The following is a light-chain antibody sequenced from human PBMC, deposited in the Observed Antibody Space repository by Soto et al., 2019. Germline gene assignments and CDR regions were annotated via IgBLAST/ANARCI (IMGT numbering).Light chain of an antibody. V-gene: IGKV1-5*01. CDR1: QSVSGW. J-gene: IGKJ5*01. Sequence: DLQLTHSPSFLSASVGDRVTVTCRASQSVSGWLAWYQQKPGEAPKLLIYDASALPRGVPSRFRGSGSGTDFTFTISRLQPEDIATYYCQQYENLPTFGQGTRLEI. CDR2: DAS. CDR3: QQYENLPT.